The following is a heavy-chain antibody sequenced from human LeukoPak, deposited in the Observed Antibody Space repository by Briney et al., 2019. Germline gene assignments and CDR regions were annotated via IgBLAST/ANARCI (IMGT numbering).Heavy chain of an antibody. CDR2: IYYSGST. J-gene: IGHJ4*02. CDR3: ARRGLGYCSSTSCYPFDY. V-gene: IGHV4-39*01. D-gene: IGHD2-2*01. CDR1: DGSISSSSYY. Sequence: SKTLSPTFNASDGSISSSSYYWGWIRQPPGKGLEWIGSIYYSGSTYYNPSLKSRVTISVDTSKNQFSLKLSSVTAADTAVYYCARRGLGYCSSTSCYPFDYWGQGTLVTVSS.